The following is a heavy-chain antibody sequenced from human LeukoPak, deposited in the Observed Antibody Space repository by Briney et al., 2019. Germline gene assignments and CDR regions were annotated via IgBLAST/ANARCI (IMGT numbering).Heavy chain of an antibody. J-gene: IGHJ4*02. Sequence: SETLSLTCAVSGGSISSGGYSWSWIRQPPGKGLEWIGRIYNTGTTNYNPSLKSRLTMSVDTSKNQFSLKLTSVTAADTAVYYCARGRYFDYWGQGTLVTVSS. CDR2: IYNTGTT. CDR1: GGSISSGGYS. V-gene: IGHV4-61*08. CDR3: ARGRYFDY.